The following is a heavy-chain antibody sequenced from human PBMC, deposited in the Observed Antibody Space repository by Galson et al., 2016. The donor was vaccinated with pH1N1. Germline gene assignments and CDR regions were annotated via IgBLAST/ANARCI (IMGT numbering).Heavy chain of an antibody. J-gene: IGHJ4*02. CDR2: MSQDGNKK. Sequence: LSCAASGFTLSSYWMSWVRQAPGKGLEWVANMSQDGNKKYYVDSVKGPFIISRDYSKNSLYLQMNSLRAEDTAMYYCVRAVGRAEAHWGQGTLVTVSS. D-gene: IGHD1-26*01. V-gene: IGHV3-7*01. CDR1: GFTLSSYW. CDR3: VRAVGRAEAH.